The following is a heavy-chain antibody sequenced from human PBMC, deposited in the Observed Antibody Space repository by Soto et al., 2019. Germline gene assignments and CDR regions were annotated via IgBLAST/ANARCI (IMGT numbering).Heavy chain of an antibody. V-gene: IGHV1-3*01. CDR2: INGGNGNT. D-gene: IGHD1-26*01. J-gene: IGHJ4*02. Sequence: QVQLVQSGAELKKPGASVKVSCKASGNTVPNYAIHWVRQAPGQRLEWMGWINGGNGNTYYSEHFQGRVTFNRDTSAGTVYMQLSSLTSEDTAVYYCARDDSGFSGSHYIDYFNYWGQGALVTVSS. CDR3: ARDDSGFSGSHYIDYFNY. CDR1: GNTVPNYA.